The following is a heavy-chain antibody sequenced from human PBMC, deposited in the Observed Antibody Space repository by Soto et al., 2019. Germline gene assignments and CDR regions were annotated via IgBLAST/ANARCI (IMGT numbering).Heavy chain of an antibody. D-gene: IGHD3-22*01. V-gene: IGHV3-73*02. CDR2: IRSKANNYAT. J-gene: IGHJ4*02. Sequence: EVQLVESGGGLVQPGGSLKPSCAASGFAFSGSIMHWVRQASGKGLEWIGRIRSKANNYATVYAASLEGRFTISRDDSKNTAYLQMNSLKTEDTAVYFCSRYYDGSGSIDYWGQGTLVTVSS. CDR3: SRYYDGSGSIDY. CDR1: GFAFSGSI.